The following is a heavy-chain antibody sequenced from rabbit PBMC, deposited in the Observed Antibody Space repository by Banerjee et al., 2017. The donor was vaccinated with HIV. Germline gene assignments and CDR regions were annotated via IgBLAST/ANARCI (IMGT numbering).Heavy chain of an antibody. J-gene: IGHJ4*01. V-gene: IGHV1S45*01. CDR3: ARDAGYAGSNL. CDR2: IGAGSGTT. D-gene: IGHD4-2*01. CDR1: GFSFSSSYW. Sequence: QEQLEESGGDLVKPEGSLTLTCTASGFSFSSSYWICWVRQAPGKGLEWIGCIGAGSGTTYYATWAKGRFTISKTSSTTVALQMTSLTAADTATYFCARDAGYAGSNLWGQGTLVTVS.